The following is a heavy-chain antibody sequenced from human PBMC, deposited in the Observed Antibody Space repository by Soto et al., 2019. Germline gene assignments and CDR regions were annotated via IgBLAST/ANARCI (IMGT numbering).Heavy chain of an antibody. V-gene: IGHV1-46*01. D-gene: IGHD1-1*01. CDR3: ARDRNDVGFDY. CDR1: GYTFTSYY. J-gene: IGHJ4*02. CDR2: INPSGGST. Sequence: QVPLVQSGAEVKKPGASVKVSCKASGYTFTSYYMHWVRQAPGQGLEWMGIINPSGGSTSYAQKVQGRVNMTRETSTRTVNMELSSLRSEDTAVDYCARDRNDVGFDYWGQGTLVTVSS.